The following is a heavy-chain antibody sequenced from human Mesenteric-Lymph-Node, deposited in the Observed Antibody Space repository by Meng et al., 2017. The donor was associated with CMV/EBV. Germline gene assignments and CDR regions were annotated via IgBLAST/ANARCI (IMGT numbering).Heavy chain of an antibody. Sequence: SLKISCAASGFSTFSFDDYAMHWVRQAPGKGLEWVSGISWNSGHIGYADSVKGRFTISRDNAKNTLYLQMNSLGADDTAVYFCAKRHVYSSTWDYWGQGTLVTVSS. V-gene: IGHV3-9*01. CDR1: GFSTFSFDDYA. D-gene: IGHD6-6*01. CDR2: ISWNSGHI. CDR3: AKRHVYSSTWDY. J-gene: IGHJ4*02.